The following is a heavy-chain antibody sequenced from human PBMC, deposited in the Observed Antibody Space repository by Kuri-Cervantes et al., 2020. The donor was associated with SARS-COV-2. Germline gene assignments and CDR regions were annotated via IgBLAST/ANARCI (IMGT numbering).Heavy chain of an antibody. J-gene: IGHJ4*02. V-gene: IGHV3-30-3*01. D-gene: IGHD1-26*01. CDR3: ASSLVDYFDY. Sequence: LSLTCAASGFTFSSYAMHWVRQAPDKGLEWVAVISYDGSNKYYADSVKGRFTISRDNSKNTLYLQMNSLRAEDTAVYYCASSLVDYFDYWGQGTLVTVSS. CDR1: GFTFSSYA. CDR2: ISYDGSNK.